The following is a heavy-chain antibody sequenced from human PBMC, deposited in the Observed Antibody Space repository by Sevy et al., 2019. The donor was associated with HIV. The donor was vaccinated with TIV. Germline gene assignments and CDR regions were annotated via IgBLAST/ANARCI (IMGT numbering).Heavy chain of an antibody. V-gene: IGHV1-3*01. Sequence: ASVKVSCKASGYSFTNHAIQWVRQAPGQGLEWMGWIKAENGNIKYSQKFQDRLTITRDTSATTAYMELRSLRPKDTALYFCAREKGGIFGVVAGQFDSWGQGTLVTVSS. CDR2: IKAENGNI. J-gene: IGHJ4*02. CDR3: AREKGGIFGVVAGQFDS. D-gene: IGHD3-3*01. CDR1: GYSFTNHA.